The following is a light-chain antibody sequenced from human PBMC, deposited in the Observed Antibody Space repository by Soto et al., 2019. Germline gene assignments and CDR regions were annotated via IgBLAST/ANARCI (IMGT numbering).Light chain of an antibody. CDR2: KVS. CDR1: QSLAHSDGSTY. V-gene: IGKV2-30*02. CDR3: MQATLWPWT. Sequence: DVVVTQTPLSLPVTLGQPASISCRSSQSLAHSDGSTYLNWFQQRPGQSPRRLIYKVSNRDSGVPDRFSGSGSGTDFTLKISRVEAEDVGVYYCMQATLWPWTFGQGSKV. J-gene: IGKJ1*01.